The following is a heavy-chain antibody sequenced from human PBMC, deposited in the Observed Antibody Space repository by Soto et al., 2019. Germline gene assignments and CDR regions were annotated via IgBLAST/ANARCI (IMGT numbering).Heavy chain of an antibody. V-gene: IGHV1-18*01. Sequence: VKVSCKASGYTFTSYGISWVRQAPGQGLEWMGWISAYNGNTNYAQKLQGRVTMTTDTSTSTAYMELRSLRSDDTAVYYCARDLQVYYDSSGFYYGMDVWGQGTTVPVSS. CDR3: ARDLQVYYDSSGFYYGMDV. CDR1: GYTFTSYG. J-gene: IGHJ6*02. CDR2: ISAYNGNT. D-gene: IGHD3-22*01.